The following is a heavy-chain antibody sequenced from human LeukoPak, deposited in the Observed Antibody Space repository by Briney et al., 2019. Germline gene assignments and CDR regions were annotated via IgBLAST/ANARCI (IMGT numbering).Heavy chain of an antibody. CDR2: INNSGGRT. V-gene: IGHV3-23*01. CDR3: AGGGPANYFEIFKY. D-gene: IGHD3-9*01. Sequence: GGSLRLSCAASGFTFSSCAMSWVRQAPGKGLEWVSGINNSGGRTYYADSVKGRFTISRDNSKNMLYLEVNGLRAEDTAVYYCAGGGPANYFEIFKYWGQGTLVTVSS. CDR1: GFTFSSCA. J-gene: IGHJ4*02.